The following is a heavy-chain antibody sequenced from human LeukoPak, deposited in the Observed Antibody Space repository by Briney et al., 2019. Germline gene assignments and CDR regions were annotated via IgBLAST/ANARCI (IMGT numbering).Heavy chain of an antibody. Sequence: TGGYLRLSCAASGFTFSSYGMHWVRQAPGKGLEWVAFIWYDGSNKYYADSVKGRFTISRDNSKNTLYLQMNSLRAEDTAVYYCAKGLSWRPLWFHPYYMDVWGKGTTVTVSS. D-gene: IGHD5-18*01. CDR1: GFTFSSYG. CDR3: AKGLSWRPLWFHPYYMDV. CDR2: IWYDGSNK. V-gene: IGHV3-30*02. J-gene: IGHJ6*03.